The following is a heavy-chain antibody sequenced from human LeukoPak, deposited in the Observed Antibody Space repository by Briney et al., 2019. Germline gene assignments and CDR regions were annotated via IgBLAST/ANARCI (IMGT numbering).Heavy chain of an antibody. Sequence: GSLRLSCAASGFTFSSYATSWVRQPPGKGLEWIGEIYHSGSTNYNPSLKSRVTISVDKSKNQFSLKLSSVTAADTAVYYCAHTEYYYDSSGYSDAFDIWGQGTTVTVSS. J-gene: IGHJ3*02. CDR2: IYHSGST. CDR3: AHTEYYYDSSGYSDAFDI. V-gene: IGHV4-4*02. CDR1: GFTFSSYAT. D-gene: IGHD3-22*01.